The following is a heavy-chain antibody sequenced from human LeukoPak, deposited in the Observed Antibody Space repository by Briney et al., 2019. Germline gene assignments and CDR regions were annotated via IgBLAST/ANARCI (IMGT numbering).Heavy chain of an antibody. CDR2: VSSGGTT. V-gene: IGHV4-39*01. Sequence: SETLSLTCTVSGGSISSGLYWGWIRQSPGRRLEWIAPVSSGGTTNYNPSLKSRVSISVDTSNNQFSLKLNSVTAADTAVYYCARGFYSPHYWGQGTLVSVSS. J-gene: IGHJ4*02. CDR3: ARGFYSPHY. D-gene: IGHD4-11*01. CDR1: GGSISSGLY.